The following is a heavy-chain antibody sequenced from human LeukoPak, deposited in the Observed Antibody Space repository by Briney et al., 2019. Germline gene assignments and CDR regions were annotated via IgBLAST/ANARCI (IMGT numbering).Heavy chain of an antibody. CDR3: ARGPHYYYYYMDV. J-gene: IGHJ6*03. V-gene: IGHV3-23*01. CDR2: IGGSGGST. Sequence: PGGSLRLSCAASGFTFSSYAMSWVRQAPGKGLEWVSAIGGSGGSTYYADSVKGRFTISRDNAKNSLYLQMNSLRAEDTAVYYCARGPHYYYYYMDVWGKGTTVTVSS. CDR1: GFTFSSYA.